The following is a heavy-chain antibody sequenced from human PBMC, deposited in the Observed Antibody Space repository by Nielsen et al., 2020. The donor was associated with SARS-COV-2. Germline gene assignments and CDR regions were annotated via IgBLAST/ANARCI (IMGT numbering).Heavy chain of an antibody. CDR3: ARDALNWEDDAFDI. CDR2: ISWNSGSI. Sequence: GGSLRLSCAASGFTFDDYAMHWVRHAPGKGLEWVSGISWNSGSIGYADSVKGRFTISRDNAKNSLYLQMNSLRAEDTAVYYCARDALNWEDDAFDIWGQGTMVTVSS. V-gene: IGHV3-9*01. J-gene: IGHJ3*02. CDR1: GFTFDDYA. D-gene: IGHD1-1*01.